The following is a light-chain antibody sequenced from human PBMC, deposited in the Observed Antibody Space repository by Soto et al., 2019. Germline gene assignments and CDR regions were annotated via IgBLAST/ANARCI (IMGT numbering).Light chain of an antibody. CDR2: AAS. V-gene: IGKV1-12*01. CDR1: QLISSW. J-gene: IGKJ4*01. CDR3: QQDSSFPFT. Sequence: DIQMTQSPSSLAASVGDRVTITCRASQLISSWLVGYQQRPGHAPKLLIYAASNLQSGAPSRYSGRTTGTEFTLTVSSLQGEGFAAYYFQQDSSFPFTVGGETEVEIK.